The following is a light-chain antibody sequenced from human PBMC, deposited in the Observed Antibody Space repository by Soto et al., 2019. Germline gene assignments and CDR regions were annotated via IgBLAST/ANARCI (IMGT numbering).Light chain of an antibody. CDR2: GAA. CDR1: PSVSSSY. J-gene: IGKJ1*01. Sequence: DIELPQSPGTLSLSPRERATLSCRASPSVSSSYLAWYHQKPGQAPRLLIYGAASRAAGIPDRFSGSGSGTDFSLTIGRLEPEDFAVYYCQQYGSSPPWTFGQGTKVDIK. V-gene: IGKV3-20*01. CDR3: QQYGSSPPWT.